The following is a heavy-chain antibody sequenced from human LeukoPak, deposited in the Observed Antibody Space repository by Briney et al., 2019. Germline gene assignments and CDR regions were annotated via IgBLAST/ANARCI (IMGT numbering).Heavy chain of an antibody. CDR3: ARVGYCSSTTCHLGAFDI. CDR1: GFIFNSYA. CDR2: ISSNGGST. D-gene: IGHD2-2*01. V-gene: IGHV3-64*01. Sequence: GGSLRLSCAASGFIFNSYAMHWVRQAPGKGLEYVSAISSNGGSTYYANSVQGRFTISRDNSKNTLYLQMGGLRVEDMAVYYCARVGYCSSTTCHLGAFDIWGQGTMDTVSS. J-gene: IGHJ3*02.